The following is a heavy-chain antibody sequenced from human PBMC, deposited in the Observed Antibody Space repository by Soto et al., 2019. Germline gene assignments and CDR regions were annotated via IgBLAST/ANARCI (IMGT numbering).Heavy chain of an antibody. V-gene: IGHV4-61*01. D-gene: IGHD3-3*01. CDR1: GGSVSRGRYY. CDR2: IYYSGST. Sequence: SETLSLTCTVSGGSVSRGRYYWSWIRHPPGKGLEWIGYIYYSGSTNYNPSLKSRVTISVDTSKNQFSLKLSSVTAADTAVYYCARAELEGAAARYYCYGMDVWGQGTTVPVSS. CDR3: ARAELEGAAARYYCYGMDV. J-gene: IGHJ6*02.